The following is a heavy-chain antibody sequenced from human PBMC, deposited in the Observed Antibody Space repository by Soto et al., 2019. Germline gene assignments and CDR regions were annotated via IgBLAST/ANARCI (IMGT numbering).Heavy chain of an antibody. J-gene: IGHJ3*01. CDR3: DL. V-gene: IGHV3-74*01. Sequence: EVQLVESGGGLVQPGESLRLSCAASGFTFDYYWMHWVRQAPGKGLVWVSRVHSGGTTTTYADSVKGRFTISRDNARNTVSLQMSSLYCARGDRGGFDLWGHGTMVTVSS. D-gene: IGHD2-8*02. CDR1: GFTFDYYW. CDR2: VHSGGTTT.